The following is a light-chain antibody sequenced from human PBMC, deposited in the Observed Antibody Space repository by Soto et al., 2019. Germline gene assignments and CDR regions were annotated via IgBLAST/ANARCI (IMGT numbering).Light chain of an antibody. J-gene: IGKJ5*01. CDR2: GAS. CDR1: QSVSSNY. V-gene: IGKV3D-20*02. CDR3: QQRSNWIT. Sequence: EIVLTQSPATLSLSPGERATLSCRASQSVSSNYLAWYQQKPGQAPRLPIYGASSRATGIPDRFSGSGSGTDFTLTISSVEPEDFAVYYCQQRSNWITFGQGTRLEI.